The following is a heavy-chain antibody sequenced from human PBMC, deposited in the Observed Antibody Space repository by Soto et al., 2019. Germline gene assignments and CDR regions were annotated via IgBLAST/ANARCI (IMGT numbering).Heavy chain of an antibody. CDR3: ARSSIVGATPGYFDY. Sequence: SETLSLTCTVSGGSISSYYWSWIRQPPGKGLEWIGYIYYSGSTNYNPSLKSRVTISVDTSKNQFSLKLSSVTAADTAVYYCARSSIVGATPGYFDYWGQGTLVTVSS. CDR2: IYYSGST. V-gene: IGHV4-59*01. CDR1: GGSISSYY. D-gene: IGHD1-26*01. J-gene: IGHJ4*02.